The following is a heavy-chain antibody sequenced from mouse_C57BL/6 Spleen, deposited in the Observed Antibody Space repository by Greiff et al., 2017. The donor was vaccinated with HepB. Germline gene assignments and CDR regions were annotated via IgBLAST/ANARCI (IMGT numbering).Heavy chain of an antibody. CDR2: IYPGDGDT. CDR1: GYAFSSSW. CDR3: ARGIYYGYDEDFDY. V-gene: IGHV1-82*01. J-gene: IGHJ2*01. D-gene: IGHD2-2*01. Sequence: VQLQQSGPELVKPGASVKISCKASGYAFSSSWMNWVKQRPGKGLEWIGRIYPGDGDTNYNGKFKGKATLTADKSSSTAYMQLSSLTSEDSAVYFCARGIYYGYDEDFDYWGQGTTLTVSS.